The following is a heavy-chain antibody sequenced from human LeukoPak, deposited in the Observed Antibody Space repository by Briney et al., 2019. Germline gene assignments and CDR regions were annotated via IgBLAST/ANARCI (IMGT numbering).Heavy chain of an antibody. CDR1: GGSISSSSYY. CDR2: IYHSGST. V-gene: IGHV4-39*07. J-gene: IGHJ5*02. CDR3: ARTSRPRLGLSEGNWFDP. Sequence: SETLSLTCTVSGGSISSSSYYWGWIRQPPGKGLEWIGSIYHSGSTYYNPSLKSRVTISVDTSKNQFSLKLSSVTAADTAVYYCARTSRPRLGLSEGNWFDPWGQGTLVTVSS. D-gene: IGHD3-16*01.